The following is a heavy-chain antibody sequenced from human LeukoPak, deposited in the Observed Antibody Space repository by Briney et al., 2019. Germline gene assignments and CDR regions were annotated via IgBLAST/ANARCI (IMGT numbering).Heavy chain of an antibody. J-gene: IGHJ4*02. Sequence: AASVKVSCKASGYTFTGYYMHWVRQAPGQGLEWMGWINPNSGGTNYAQKFQGWVTMTRDTSISTAYMELSRLRSDDTAVYYCARDVTMVRGVPTYSFDYWGQGTLVTVYS. CDR3: ARDVTMVRGVPTYSFDY. CDR2: INPNSGGT. V-gene: IGHV1-2*04. D-gene: IGHD3-10*01. CDR1: GYTFTGYY.